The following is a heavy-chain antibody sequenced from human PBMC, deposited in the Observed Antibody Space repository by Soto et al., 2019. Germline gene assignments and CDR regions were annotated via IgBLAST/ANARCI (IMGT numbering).Heavy chain of an antibody. CDR1: GGSISSGGYY. J-gene: IGHJ2*01. D-gene: IGHD7-27*01. CDR2: IYYSGST. Sequence: SETLSLTCTVSGGSISSGGYYWSWIRQHPGKGLEWIGYIYYSGSTYYNPSLKSRVTISVDTSKNQFSLKLSSVTAADTAVYYCARDSIWGDWYFDLWGRGTLVTVSS. V-gene: IGHV4-31*03. CDR3: ARDSIWGDWYFDL.